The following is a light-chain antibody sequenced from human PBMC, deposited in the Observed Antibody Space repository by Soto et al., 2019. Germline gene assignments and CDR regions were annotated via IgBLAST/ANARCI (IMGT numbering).Light chain of an antibody. V-gene: IGKV3-11*01. CDR3: QHRSGFT. Sequence: EIVLTQSPATLSLSPGERATLSCRASQSVNSYLAWYQQKSGQAPRLLIHVASYRATGIPPRFSGSGSGTDFTLTISSLEPEDFAVYYCQHRSGFTFGPGTKVDIK. J-gene: IGKJ3*01. CDR2: VAS. CDR1: QSVNSY.